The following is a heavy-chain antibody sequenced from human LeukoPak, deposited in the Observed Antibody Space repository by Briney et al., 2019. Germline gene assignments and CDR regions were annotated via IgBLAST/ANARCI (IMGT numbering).Heavy chain of an antibody. Sequence: PSQTLSLTCTVSGGSISSGDFYWSWIRQHPGKGLEWIGYIYYSGTTYYSPSLKSRVTISLDTTKNQFSLKLSSVTAADTAVYYCARGSRASMDMFDYWGQGTLVTVSS. CDR2: IYYSGTT. D-gene: IGHD2/OR15-2a*01. J-gene: IGHJ4*02. CDR3: ARGSRASMDMFDY. V-gene: IGHV4-31*03. CDR1: GGSISSGDFY.